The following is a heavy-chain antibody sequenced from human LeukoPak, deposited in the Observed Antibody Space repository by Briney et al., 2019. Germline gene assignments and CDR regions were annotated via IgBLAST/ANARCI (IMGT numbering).Heavy chain of an antibody. J-gene: IGHJ1*01. D-gene: IGHD2-2*01. CDR1: GFTFSSYA. V-gene: IGHV3-30-3*01. Sequence: PGGSLRLSCAASGFTFSSYAMHWVRQAPGKGLEWVAVISYDGSNKYYADSVKGRFTISRDNSKNTLYLQMNSLRAEDTAVYYCARDCSSTSCYTEDEYFQHWGQGTLVTVSS. CDR3: ARDCSSTSCYTEDEYFQH. CDR2: ISYDGSNK.